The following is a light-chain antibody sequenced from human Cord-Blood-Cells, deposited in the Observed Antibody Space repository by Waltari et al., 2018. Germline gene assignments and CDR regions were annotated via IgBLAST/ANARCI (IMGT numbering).Light chain of an antibody. J-gene: IGKJ5*01. CDR2: DAS. V-gene: IGKV3-11*01. CDR3: QQRSNWPRLIA. Sequence: ELVLTQSTATLSLSPGERATLSCRASQSVSSYLAWYQQKPGQAPRLLIYDASNRATGIPARFSGSGSGTDFTLTISSLEPEDFAVYYCQQRSNWPRLIAFGQGTRLEIK. CDR1: QSVSSY.